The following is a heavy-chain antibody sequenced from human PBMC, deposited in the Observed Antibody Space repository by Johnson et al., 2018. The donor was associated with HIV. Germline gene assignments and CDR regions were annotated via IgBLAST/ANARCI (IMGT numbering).Heavy chain of an antibody. CDR2: ISYDGSKN. J-gene: IGHJ3*02. V-gene: IGHV3-30*04. CDR1: GFNFSNYS. Sequence: VQLVESGGGVVQPGRSLRLSCAAPGFNFSNYSMHWVRQAPGKGLEWVAVISYDGSKNYNADSVKGRFTISRDNSKNTLYLQMNSLRLEDTAVYYCAKDQYRKLTTVAGIWGQGTMVTVSS. D-gene: IGHD4-17*01. CDR3: AKDQYRKLTTVAGI.